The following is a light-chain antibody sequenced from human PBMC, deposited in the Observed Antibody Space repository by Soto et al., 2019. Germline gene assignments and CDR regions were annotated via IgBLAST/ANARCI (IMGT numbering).Light chain of an antibody. CDR2: DAS. CDR3: QQGVNWPLT. V-gene: IGKV3-11*01. CDR1: QSVSSH. J-gene: IGKJ5*01. Sequence: EIVLTQSPATLSLSPGERATVSCRASQSVSSHLAWYQQKRGQAPRLLIYDASSRASGIPARFSGSGSGTDFTLTISSLEPEDFAVYYCQQGVNWPLTFGQGTRLEIK.